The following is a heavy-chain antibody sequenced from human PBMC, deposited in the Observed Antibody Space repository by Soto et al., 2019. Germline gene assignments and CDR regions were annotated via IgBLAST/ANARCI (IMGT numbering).Heavy chain of an antibody. CDR2: INHSGST. V-gene: IGHV4-34*01. CDR3: ARGSQSEYSSSNWFDP. Sequence: SETLSLTCAVYGGSLSGYYWSWIRQPPGKGLEWIGEINHSGSTNYNPSLKSRVTISVDTSKNQSSLKLSSVTAADTAVYYCARGSQSEYSSSNWFDPWGQGTLVTVSS. J-gene: IGHJ5*02. CDR1: GGSLSGYY. D-gene: IGHD6-6*01.